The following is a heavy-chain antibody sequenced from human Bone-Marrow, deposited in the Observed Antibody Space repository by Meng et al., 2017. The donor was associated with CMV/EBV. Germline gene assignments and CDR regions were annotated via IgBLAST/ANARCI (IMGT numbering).Heavy chain of an antibody. V-gene: IGHV3-30*18. D-gene: IGHD3-10*01. CDR3: AKDSLSGAFDI. J-gene: IGHJ3*02. CDR1: GFTFSSYG. CDR2: ILYDGSNK. Sequence: SGAASGFTFSSYGMHWVRQAPGKGLEWVAVILYDGSNKYYADSVKGRFTISRDNSKNTLYLQMNSLRAEDTAVYYCAKDSLSGAFDIWGQGTMVTVSS.